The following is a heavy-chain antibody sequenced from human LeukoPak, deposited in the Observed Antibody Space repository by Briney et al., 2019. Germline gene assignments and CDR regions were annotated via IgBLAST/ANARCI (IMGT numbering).Heavy chain of an antibody. J-gene: IGHJ5*02. D-gene: IGHD3-3*01. CDR1: GFTYSDYY. V-gene: IGHV3-11*04. Sequence: PGGSLRLSCAASGFTYSDYYMSWIRQAPGKGLEWVSYISSSGSTIYYADSVKGRFTISRDNAKNSLYLQMNSLRAEDTAVYYCARERLLEWLLVFDPWGQGTLVTVSS. CDR2: ISSSGSTI. CDR3: ARERLLEWLLVFDP.